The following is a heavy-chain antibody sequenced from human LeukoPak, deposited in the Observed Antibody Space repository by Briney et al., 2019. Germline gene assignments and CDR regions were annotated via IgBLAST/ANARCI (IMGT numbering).Heavy chain of an antibody. CDR2: INPSGGST. CDR1: GYTFTGYY. D-gene: IGHD5-18*01. CDR3: ASSSNIQLWSPLDY. V-gene: IGHV1-46*01. J-gene: IGHJ4*02. Sequence: GASVKVSCKASGYTFTGYYMHWVRQAPGQGLEWMGIINPSGGSTSYAQKFQGRVTMTRDTSTSTVYMEPSSLRSEDTAVYYCASSSNIQLWSPLDYWGQGTLVTVSS.